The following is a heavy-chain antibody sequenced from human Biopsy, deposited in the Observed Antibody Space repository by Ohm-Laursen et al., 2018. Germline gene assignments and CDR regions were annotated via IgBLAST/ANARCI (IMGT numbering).Heavy chain of an antibody. J-gene: IGHJ6*03. CDR1: GESSSGYF. CDR2: INQSGST. D-gene: IGHD3-16*01. V-gene: IGHV4-34*01. CDR3: ARDAYGDYDTYY. Sequence: SDTLSLTCAVNGESSSGYFWNWIRQPPGKGLEWIGEINQSGSTKYNPSLKRRATLSADSSNSQFSLRLTSVTAADTAVYFCARDAYGDYDTYY.